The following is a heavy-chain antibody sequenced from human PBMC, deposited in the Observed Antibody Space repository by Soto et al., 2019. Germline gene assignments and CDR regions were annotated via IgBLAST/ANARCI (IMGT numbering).Heavy chain of an antibody. CDR2: LYDVDGS. CDR3: ATRHEREHAFDV. V-gene: IGHV3-53*01. D-gene: IGHD1-1*01. Sequence: DVQLVESGGGLIQPGESLRLSCAAFGLTISGKKYVAWVRQAPGRGLERVSALYDVDGSFYADSVTGRFTTSSDSSKTAVYLQMNDLGPDETAVYYCATRHEREHAFDVWGQGTTVTISS. J-gene: IGHJ3*01. CDR1: GLTISGKKY.